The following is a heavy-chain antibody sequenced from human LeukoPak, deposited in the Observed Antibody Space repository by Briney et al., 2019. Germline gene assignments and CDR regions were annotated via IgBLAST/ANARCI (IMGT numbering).Heavy chain of an antibody. CDR2: IKQDGSEK. Sequence: PGGSLRLSCAASGFTFSSYWMSWVRQAPGKGLEWVANIKQDGSEKYYVDSVKGRFTISRDNAKNSLYLQMNSLRAEDTAVYNCARDRTMVRGVIATKAHDYWGQGTLVTVSS. CDR3: ARDRTMVRGVIATKAHDY. V-gene: IGHV3-7*01. CDR1: GFTFSSYW. D-gene: IGHD3-10*01. J-gene: IGHJ4*02.